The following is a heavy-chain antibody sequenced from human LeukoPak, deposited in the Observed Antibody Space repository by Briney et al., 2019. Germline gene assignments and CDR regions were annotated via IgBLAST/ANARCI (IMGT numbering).Heavy chain of an antibody. Sequence: PSETLSLTCTVSGGSISSGDYYWSWIRQPPGKGLEWIGYIYYSGSTYYNPSLKSRITISVDTSKKQFSLKLSSVTAADTAVYYCARGNGDYYPELFDYWGQGTLVTVSS. CDR3: ARGNGDYYPELFDY. CDR2: IYYSGST. V-gene: IGHV4-30-4*01. D-gene: IGHD4-17*01. CDR1: GGSISSGDYY. J-gene: IGHJ4*02.